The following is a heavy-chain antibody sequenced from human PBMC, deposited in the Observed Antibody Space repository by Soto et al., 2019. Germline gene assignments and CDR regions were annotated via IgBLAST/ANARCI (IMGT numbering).Heavy chain of an antibody. CDR3: AREPRPGDY. D-gene: IGHD6-25*01. V-gene: IGHV4-30-4*01. CDR2: IYYGGST. CDR1: GGSISSGDYY. Sequence: RSLTCSVSGGSISSGDYYWSWIRPPPGKGLEWIGYIYYGGSTYYHPSLKSRVTISVDTSKNQFSLKLGSVTAADTAVYYGAREPRPGDYWGQGTLVTVSS. J-gene: IGHJ4*02.